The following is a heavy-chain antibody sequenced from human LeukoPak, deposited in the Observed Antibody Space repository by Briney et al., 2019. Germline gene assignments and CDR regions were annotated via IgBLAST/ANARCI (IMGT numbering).Heavy chain of an antibody. CDR3: ARDHASSSGWFDP. D-gene: IGHD6-6*01. CDR2: ISSSSGKT. V-gene: IGHV1-18*01. Sequence: GASVKVSCKASGYTFISYGISWVRQAPGQGLEWMGWISSSSGKTNSAQKFQGRVTMTTDTSTSTAYLELRSLRLDDTALYYCARDHASSSGWFDPWGQGTLVTVSS. J-gene: IGHJ5*02. CDR1: GYTFISYG.